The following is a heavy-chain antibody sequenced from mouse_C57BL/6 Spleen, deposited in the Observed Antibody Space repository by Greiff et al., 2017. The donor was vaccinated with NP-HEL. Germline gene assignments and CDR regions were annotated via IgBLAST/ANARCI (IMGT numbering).Heavy chain of an antibody. CDR2: ISSGGDYI. CDR1: GFTFSSYS. CDR3: TRDDYYLFAD. V-gene: IGHV5-9-1*02. J-gene: IGHJ3*01. D-gene: IGHD2-3*01. Sequence: EVMLVESGEGLVKPGGSLKLSCAASGFTFSSYSMSWVRQTPEKRLEWVAYISSGGDYIYYADPVKGRFTISRDNARNTLYLQMGSLKSEDTAMYYCTRDDYYLFADWGQGTLVTVSA.